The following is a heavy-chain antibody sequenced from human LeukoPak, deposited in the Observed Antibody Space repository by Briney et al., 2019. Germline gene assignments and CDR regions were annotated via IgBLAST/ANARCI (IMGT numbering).Heavy chain of an antibody. CDR1: GGSMISSGYY. V-gene: IGHV4-39*01. CDR3: AYYYDRGGFGRYFDY. Sequence: PSETLSLTCTVSGGSMISSGYYWGWIRQTPGKGLDFIGINYYSGTPYYNPSLNSRVTMSVDTSKNQFSLKLHSVTAADTAVYFCAYYYDRGGFGRYFDYWGRGTLVTVSS. J-gene: IGHJ4*02. CDR2: NYYSGTP. D-gene: IGHD3-22*01.